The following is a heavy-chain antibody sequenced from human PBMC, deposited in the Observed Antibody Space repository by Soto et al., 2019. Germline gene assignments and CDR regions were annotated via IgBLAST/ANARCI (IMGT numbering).Heavy chain of an antibody. CDR3: AKEFKFTSGWYVDH. Sequence: ASVKVSCKASGYTFSSYPIHWVRQAPGQGLEWMGWINADNGNTKYSEKFQGRVTITRDTSASTAYMELSNLRSEDTAVYYCAKEFKFTSGWYVDHWGQGALVTVSS. CDR1: GYTFSSYP. V-gene: IGHV1-3*01. J-gene: IGHJ4*02. CDR2: INADNGNT. D-gene: IGHD6-19*01.